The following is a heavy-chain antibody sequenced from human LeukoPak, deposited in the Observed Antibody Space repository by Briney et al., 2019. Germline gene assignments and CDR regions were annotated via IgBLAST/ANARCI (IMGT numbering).Heavy chain of an antibody. J-gene: IGHJ4*02. CDR2: INTNTGNP. V-gene: IGHV7-4-1*02. CDR3: ARDPGSGWYRRGYFDY. D-gene: IGHD6-19*01. CDR1: GYTFTSYA. Sequence: ASVKVSCKASGYTFTSYAMNWVRQAPGQGLEWMGWINTNTGNPTYAQGFTGRFVFSLDTSVSTAYLQISSLKAEDTAVYYCARDPGSGWYRRGYFDYWGQGTLVTVSS.